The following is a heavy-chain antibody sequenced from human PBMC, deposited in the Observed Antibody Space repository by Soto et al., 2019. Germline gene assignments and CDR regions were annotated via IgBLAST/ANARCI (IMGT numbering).Heavy chain of an antibody. D-gene: IGHD6-13*01. Sequence: WTWIRHHPGRGLEWLGNIYYTGRTSYNPPLKSRLTIALDTSNNQFSLRLNSVTAADTAVYYCARCSASWYWFDPWGQGTLVTVSS. CDR3: ARCSASWYWFDP. J-gene: IGHJ5*02. CDR2: IYYTGRT. V-gene: IGHV4-31*02.